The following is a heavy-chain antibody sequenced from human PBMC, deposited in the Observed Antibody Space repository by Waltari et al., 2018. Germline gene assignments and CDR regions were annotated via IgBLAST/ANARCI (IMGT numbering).Heavy chain of an antibody. CDR1: GFTFSSYG. J-gene: IGHJ2*01. D-gene: IGHD6-13*01. Sequence: QVQLVESGGGVVQPGRSLRLSCAASGFTFSSYGMHWVRQAPGKGLEWVAVIWYDGRNKYYADSVKGRFTISRDNSKNTLYLQMNSLRAEDTAVYYCARGPIAAYWYFDLWGRGTLVTVSS. CDR3: ARGPIAAYWYFDL. CDR2: IWYDGRNK. V-gene: IGHV3-33*01.